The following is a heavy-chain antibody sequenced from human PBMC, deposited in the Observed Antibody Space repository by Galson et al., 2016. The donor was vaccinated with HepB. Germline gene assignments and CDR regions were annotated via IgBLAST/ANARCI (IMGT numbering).Heavy chain of an antibody. D-gene: IGHD6-13*01. J-gene: IGHJ6*02. V-gene: IGHV3-23*01. CDR2: ISGPGGST. CDR1: GFTFSSYA. CDR3: AKASSPGYYYGMDV. Sequence: GFTFSSYAMSWVRQAPGKGLEGISAISGPGGSTYEADSVKGRFPISRDNSKNTLYLQMNSLRAEDTAVYYCAKASSPGYYYGMDVWGQGTTVTVSS.